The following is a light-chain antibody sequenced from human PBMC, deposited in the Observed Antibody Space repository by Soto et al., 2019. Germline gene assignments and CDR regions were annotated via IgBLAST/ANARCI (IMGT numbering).Light chain of an antibody. J-gene: IGLJ1*01. V-gene: IGLV2-23*01. CDR1: SSDVGSYNL. CDR2: EGS. Sequence: QSALTQPASVSGYPGQSITISCTGTSSDVGSYNLVSWYQQHPGKAPKLMIYEGSKPPSGVSNRFSGSKSGNTGSLTISGIQAEDEADYYCCSYAGSSTYVFGTGTKLTVL. CDR3: CSYAGSSTYV.